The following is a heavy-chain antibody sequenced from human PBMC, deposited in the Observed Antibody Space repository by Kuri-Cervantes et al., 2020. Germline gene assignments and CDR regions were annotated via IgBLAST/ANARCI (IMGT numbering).Heavy chain of an antibody. CDR1: GFTFDDYA. CDR3: AKSYVPAGNNLGYFDY. D-gene: IGHD2-2*01. V-gene: IGHV3-23*01. J-gene: IGHJ4*02. CDR2: ITGSGDTT. Sequence: GESLKISCAASGFTFDDYAMHWVRQAPGKGLEWVSTITGSGDTTYYADSVKGRFTISRDNSKNTLSLQMNSLRAEDTAMYYCAKSYVPAGNNLGYFDYWGQGTLVTVSS.